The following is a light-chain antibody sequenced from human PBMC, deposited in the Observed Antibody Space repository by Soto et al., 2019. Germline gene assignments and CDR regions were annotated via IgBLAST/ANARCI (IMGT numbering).Light chain of an antibody. CDR1: QNINKY. V-gene: IGKV1-33*01. Sequence: DIQMTQSPSTLSASVGDRVTITCQASQNINKYLNWYQQKPGRAPKLLIYDASILEAGVPSRFRGSGSGTDFTFTISRLQPEDIATYYCQQYENLPTFGQGTRLEIK. CDR2: DAS. J-gene: IGKJ5*01. CDR3: QQYENLPT.